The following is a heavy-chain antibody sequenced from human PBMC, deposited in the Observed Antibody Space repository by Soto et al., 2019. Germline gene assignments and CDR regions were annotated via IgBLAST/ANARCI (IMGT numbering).Heavy chain of an antibody. CDR2: IFPFIVTS. Sequence: GASVKVSCKTSEDTFNTYAISWVRQAPGQGLEWMGGIFPFIVTSNYAQKFQGRVTITADGSTSTVYMELSGLRSEDTAVYYCARGGYSSSWRFDLWRQGTLVTVSS. CDR3: ARGGYSSSWRFDL. D-gene: IGHD6-13*01. J-gene: IGHJ1*01. CDR1: EDTFNTYA. V-gene: IGHV1-69*13.